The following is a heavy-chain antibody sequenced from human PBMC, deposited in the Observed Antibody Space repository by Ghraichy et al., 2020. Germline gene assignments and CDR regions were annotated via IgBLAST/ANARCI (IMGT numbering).Heavy chain of an antibody. D-gene: IGHD6-6*01. CDR1: GFTFSSYS. J-gene: IGHJ3*02. V-gene: IGHV3-48*01. CDR2: ISSSSSTI. CDR3: ARGQLLSNDAFDI. Sequence: GGSLRLSCVASGFTFSSYSMNWVRQAPGKGLEWVSYISSSSSTIYYADSVKGRFTISRDNAKNSLYLQMNSLRAEDTAVYYCARGQLLSNDAFDIWGQGTMVTVSS.